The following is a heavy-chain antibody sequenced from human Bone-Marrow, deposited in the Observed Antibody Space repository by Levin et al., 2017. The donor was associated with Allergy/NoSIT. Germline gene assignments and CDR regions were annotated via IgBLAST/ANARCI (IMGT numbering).Heavy chain of an antibody. D-gene: IGHD3-3*01. CDR1: GFTFSTYA. Sequence: GGSLRLSCAASGFTFSTYAMHWVRQAPGKGLEWVAVISYSGTKKYYEDSVKGRFTISRDTSKNTLSLQMNSLRAEDTAVYYCARQLGNFWSGYNYFDYWGQGTLVTVSS. J-gene: IGHJ4*02. CDR3: ARQLGNFWSGYNYFDY. CDR2: ISYSGTKK. V-gene: IGHV3-30*04.